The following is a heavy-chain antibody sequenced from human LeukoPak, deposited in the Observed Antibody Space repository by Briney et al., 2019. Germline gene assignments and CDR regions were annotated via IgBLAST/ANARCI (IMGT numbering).Heavy chain of an antibody. CDR3: AKGRLFKFGVSQPGLLRGTHSLSSYYLDV. Sequence: GGSLRLSCAASGFSFSGEAITWVRQAPGRGLEWVSSIRERSPSPTYADSVKGRFTLSRDNSRSTLFLQMNNLRVEDTAVYYCAKGRLFKFGVSQPGLLRGTHSLSSYYLDVWGKGTTVIVSS. CDR2: IRERSPSP. D-gene: IGHD2-8*01. CDR1: GFSFSGEA. J-gene: IGHJ6*03. V-gene: IGHV3-23*01.